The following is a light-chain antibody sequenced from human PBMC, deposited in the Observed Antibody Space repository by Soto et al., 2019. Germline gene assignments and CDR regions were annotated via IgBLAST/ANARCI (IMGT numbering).Light chain of an antibody. CDR1: QNISSN. CDR3: QQYKNWLWT. CDR2: GAP. J-gene: IGKJ1*01. V-gene: IGKV3-15*01. Sequence: EIVMTQSPATLSVSPGERATLSCRASQNISSNLDWYQQKPGQAPRVLIDGAPTRATGLPSRFSGSGSGTEFTLTISILQAEEFAVYYCQQYKNWLWTFGQGTKVEIK.